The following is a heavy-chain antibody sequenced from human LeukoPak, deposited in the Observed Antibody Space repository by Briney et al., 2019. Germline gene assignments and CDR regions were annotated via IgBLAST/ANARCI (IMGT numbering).Heavy chain of an antibody. Sequence: QPGGSLRLSCAASGFTVSSNYMTWVRQAPGKGLEWVSVLYSDGTAYYADSVKGRFTISRDNSKNTLFLQMSSLRTEDTAVYYCARDHLTSPDTMFAPYYYHMDVWGKGTTVTVSS. V-gene: IGHV3-66*02. CDR3: ARDHLTSPDTMFAPYYYHMDV. J-gene: IGHJ6*03. CDR1: GFTVSSNY. D-gene: IGHD3-3*01. CDR2: LYSDGTA.